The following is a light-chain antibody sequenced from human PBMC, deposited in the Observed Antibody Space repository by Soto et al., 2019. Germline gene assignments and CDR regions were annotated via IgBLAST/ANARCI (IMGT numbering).Light chain of an antibody. J-gene: IGKJ4*01. Sequence: IQMTQSPSSLSASVGDRVTITCRARQGISSWLAWYQQKAEEAPKSLIYAASSLQSGVPSRFSGSGSGTDFTLTISSLQPEDFATYYCQQYNSYPPTFGGGTKVEIK. V-gene: IGKV1D-16*02. CDR3: QQYNSYPPT. CDR1: QGISSW. CDR2: AAS.